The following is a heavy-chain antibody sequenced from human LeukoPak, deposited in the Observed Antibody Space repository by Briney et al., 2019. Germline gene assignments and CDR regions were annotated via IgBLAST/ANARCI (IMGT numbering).Heavy chain of an antibody. CDR1: GGSISSYY. J-gene: IGHJ4*02. D-gene: IGHD3-22*01. Sequence: PSETLSLTCTVFGGSISSYYWSWIRQPPGKGLEWIGRMYTSGSTNYNPSLKSRVTISVDTSKNQFSLKLSSVTAADTAVYYCARDVGYYDSSGYLWGQGTLVTVSS. CDR3: ARDVGYYDSSGYL. V-gene: IGHV4-4*08. CDR2: MYTSGST.